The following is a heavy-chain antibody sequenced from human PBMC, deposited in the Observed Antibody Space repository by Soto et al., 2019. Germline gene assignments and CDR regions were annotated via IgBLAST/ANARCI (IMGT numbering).Heavy chain of an antibody. CDR3: AKEWIQPLFDY. D-gene: IGHD5-18*01. CDR2: IWYDGSNK. J-gene: IGHJ4*02. Sequence: GGSLRLSCAASGFTFSNYGMHWVRQALGKGLERVSLIWYDGSNKYYADSVKGRFTISRDNSKNTLYLQMNSLRAEDTAVYYCAKEWIQPLFDYWGQGTLVTVSS. CDR1: GFTFSNYG. V-gene: IGHV3-33*06.